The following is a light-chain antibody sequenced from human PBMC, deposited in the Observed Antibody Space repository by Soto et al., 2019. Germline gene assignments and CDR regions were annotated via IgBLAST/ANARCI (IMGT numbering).Light chain of an antibody. J-gene: IGKJ1*01. CDR2: GAS. CDR3: QQYGSSPPRT. CDR1: QSVSSSY. V-gene: IGKV3-20*01. Sequence: EIVLTQSPGTLSLSPGERATLSCRASQSVSSSYLAWYQQKPGQAPRLLIYGASGRATGIPDRFSGSGSGTDFTLTISRLEPEDFAVYYCQQYGSSPPRTFGQGTKVDIK.